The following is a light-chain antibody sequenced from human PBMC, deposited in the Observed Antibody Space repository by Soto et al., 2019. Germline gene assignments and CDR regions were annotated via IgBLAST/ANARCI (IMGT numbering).Light chain of an antibody. Sequence: EIVLTQSPATLSLSPGERATFSCRASQSVSSDLVWYQHKPGQAPRLLIYDASNRATGIPARFSGSGSGTEFTLTISSLQSEDFAVYYCQQYNNWPPWTFGQGTKVDI. CDR3: QQYNNWPPWT. J-gene: IGKJ1*01. CDR1: QSVSSD. CDR2: DAS. V-gene: IGKV3D-15*01.